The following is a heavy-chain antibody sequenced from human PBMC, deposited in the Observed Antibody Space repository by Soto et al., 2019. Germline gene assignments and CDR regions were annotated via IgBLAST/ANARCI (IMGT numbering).Heavy chain of an antibody. D-gene: IGHD3-16*01. V-gene: IGHV1-3*01. CDR3: ARAHYDYIWGATPGAFDI. Sequence: ASVKVSCKASGYTFTSYAMHWVRQAPGQRLEWMGWINAGNGNTKYSQKFQGRVTITRDTSASTAYMELSSLRSEDTAVYYCARAHYDYIWGATPGAFDIWGQGTMVT. CDR1: GYTFTSYA. CDR2: INAGNGNT. J-gene: IGHJ3*02.